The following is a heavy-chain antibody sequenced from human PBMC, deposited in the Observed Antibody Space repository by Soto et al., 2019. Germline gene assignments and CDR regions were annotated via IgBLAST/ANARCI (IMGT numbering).Heavy chain of an antibody. J-gene: IGHJ3*02. Sequence: SETLSLTCTVSGGSVSSGSYYWSWIRQPPGKGLEWIGYIYYSGSTNYNPSLKSRVTISVDTSKNQFSLKLSSVTAADTAVYFCARGSGPNDAFDIWGQGTMVTVSS. CDR2: IYYSGST. D-gene: IGHD2-15*01. V-gene: IGHV4-61*01. CDR1: GGSVSSGSYY. CDR3: ARGSGPNDAFDI.